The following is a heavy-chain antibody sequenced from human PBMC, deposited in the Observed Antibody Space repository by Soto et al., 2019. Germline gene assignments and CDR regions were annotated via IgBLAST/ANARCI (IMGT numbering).Heavy chain of an antibody. V-gene: IGHV1-69*08. CDR1: GGTFSSYT. CDR2: IIPILGIA. Sequence: QVQLVQSGAEVKKPGSSVKVSCKASGGTFSSYTISWVRQAAGQGLEWMGRIIPILGIANYAQKFPGRVTITADKSTSTAYMELSSLRSEDTAVYYCARDIHDYGDPRYWGQGTLVTVSS. CDR3: ARDIHDYGDPRY. J-gene: IGHJ4*02. D-gene: IGHD4-17*01.